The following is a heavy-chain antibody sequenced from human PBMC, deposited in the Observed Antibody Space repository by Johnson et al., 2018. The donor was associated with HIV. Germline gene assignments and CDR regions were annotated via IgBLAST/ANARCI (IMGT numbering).Heavy chain of an antibody. J-gene: IGHJ3*02. CDR3: AKDLSSSLGPGAFDI. V-gene: IGHV3-30-3*01. CDR1: GFTFSSYA. Sequence: QVKLVESGGGVVQPGRSLRLSCAASGFTFSSYAMHWVRQAPGKGLEWVAVISYDGSNKYYADPVKGRFTISRDNSKNTLYLQMNSLRAEDTAVYYCAKDLSSSLGPGAFDIWGQGTMVTVSS. CDR2: ISYDGSNK. D-gene: IGHD6-13*01.